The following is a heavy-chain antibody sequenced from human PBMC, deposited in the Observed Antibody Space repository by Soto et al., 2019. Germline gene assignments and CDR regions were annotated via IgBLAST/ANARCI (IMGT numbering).Heavy chain of an antibody. CDR2: ISGSGGST. Sequence: GGSLRLSCAASGFTFSSYAMSWVRQAPGKGLECVSAISGSGGSTYYADSVKGRFTISRDNSKNTLYLQMNSLRAEDTAVYYCAKVVVYYDSSGYYFDYWGQGTLVTVSS. D-gene: IGHD3-22*01. V-gene: IGHV3-23*01. CDR3: AKVVVYYDSSGYYFDY. CDR1: GFTFSSYA. J-gene: IGHJ4*02.